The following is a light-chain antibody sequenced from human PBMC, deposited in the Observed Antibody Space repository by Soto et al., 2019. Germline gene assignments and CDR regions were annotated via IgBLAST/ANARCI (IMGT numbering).Light chain of an antibody. Sequence: DIQMTQSPSTLSASVGDRVTITCRASQSISAWLAWYQQKPGKAPKLLIYDASTLESGVPSRFSGSGFETEFTLTISRLQPDDFATYYCHQYNSYSPPMYTFGHGTKLEIK. J-gene: IGKJ2*01. CDR3: HQYNSYSPPMYT. CDR2: DAS. CDR1: QSISAW. V-gene: IGKV1-5*01.